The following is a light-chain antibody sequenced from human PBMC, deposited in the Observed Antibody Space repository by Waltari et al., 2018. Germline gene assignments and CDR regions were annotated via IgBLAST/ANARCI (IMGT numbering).Light chain of an antibody. CDR2: EVY. Sequence: QSALIQPASVSGSPGQSITISCTGTSRNIGSYNLLPWYQQYPGKAPKVMIYEVYKRPSGVSNRFSGSKSCNTASLTISGLQAEDETDYYCCSYAGSNSWVFGGGTKVTVL. CDR1: SRNIGSYNL. V-gene: IGLV2-23*02. CDR3: CSYAGSNSWV. J-gene: IGLJ3*02.